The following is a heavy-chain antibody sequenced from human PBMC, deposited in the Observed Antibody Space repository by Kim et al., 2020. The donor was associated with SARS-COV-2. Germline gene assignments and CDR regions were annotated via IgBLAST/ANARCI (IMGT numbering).Heavy chain of an antibody. Sequence: GGSLRLSCAAFGFSFSSYGMHWVRQTPGKGLDWVTFVSYDENKKYYADSVKGRFTISRDNSKNTVYLQMDSLKAEDTAVYYCAKDHILAGYRYFDAWGQGTLVTVSP. CDR1: GFSFSSYG. D-gene: IGHD3-9*01. CDR2: VSYDENKK. V-gene: IGHV3-30*02. J-gene: IGHJ4*02. CDR3: AKDHILAGYRYFDA.